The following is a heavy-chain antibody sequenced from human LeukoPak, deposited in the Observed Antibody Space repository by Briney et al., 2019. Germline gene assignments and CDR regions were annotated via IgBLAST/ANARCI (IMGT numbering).Heavy chain of an antibody. CDR3: ARRKDSGNSGAFDP. J-gene: IGHJ5*02. Sequence: SETLSLTCTVSGGSISSYYWSWIRQPPGKGLEWIGYIYYSGSTNYNPSLKSRVTISVDTSKNQFSLKLSSVTAADTAVYYCARRKDSGNSGAFDPWGQGTLVTVSS. CDR1: GGSISSYY. V-gene: IGHV4-59*01. D-gene: IGHD4-23*01. CDR2: IYYSGST.